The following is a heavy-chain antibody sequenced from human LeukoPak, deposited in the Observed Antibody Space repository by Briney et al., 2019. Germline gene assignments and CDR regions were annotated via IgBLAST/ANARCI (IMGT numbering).Heavy chain of an antibody. CDR3: ARETSWRYFDY. Sequence: ASETLSLTCTVSGGATTTYYWSWIRQPPGKGLEWIGYIYHIGSSSYNPSLNSRVTMSIDTSTNQFSLRLSSVTAADTAIYYCARETSWRYFDYWGQGILVTVSS. D-gene: IGHD5-24*01. CDR1: GGATTTYY. V-gene: IGHV4-59*01. CDR2: IYHIGSS. J-gene: IGHJ4*02.